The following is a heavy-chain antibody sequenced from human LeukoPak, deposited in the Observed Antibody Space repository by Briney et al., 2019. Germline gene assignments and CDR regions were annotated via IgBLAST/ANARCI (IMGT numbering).Heavy chain of an antibody. CDR3: ARGSLRAQLGYCSGGSCYDLDY. CDR1: GFTFSSYA. CDR2: ISGSGGST. D-gene: IGHD2-15*01. Sequence: GGSLRLSCAASGFTFSSYAMSWVRQAPGKGLEWVSAISGSGGSTYYADSVKGRFTISRDNAKNSLYLQMNSLRAEDTAVYYCARGSLRAQLGYCSGGSCYDLDYWGQGTLVTVSS. J-gene: IGHJ4*02. V-gene: IGHV3-23*01.